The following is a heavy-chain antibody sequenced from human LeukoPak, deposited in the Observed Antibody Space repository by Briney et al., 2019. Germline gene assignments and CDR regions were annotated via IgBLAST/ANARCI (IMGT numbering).Heavy chain of an antibody. V-gene: IGHV1-18*04. J-gene: IGHJ4*02. CDR3: ARDMYYYDSSGYPL. D-gene: IGHD3-22*01. Sequence: ASVKVSCKASGYTFTSYYIHWVRQAPGQGLEWMGWISAYNGNTNYAQKLQGRVTMTTDTSTSTAYMELRSLRSDDTAVYYCARDMYYYDSSGYPLWGQGTLVTVSS. CDR2: ISAYNGNT. CDR1: GYTFTSYY.